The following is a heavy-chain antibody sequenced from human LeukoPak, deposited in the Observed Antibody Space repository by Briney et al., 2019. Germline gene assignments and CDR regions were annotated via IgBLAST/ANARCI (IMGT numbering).Heavy chain of an antibody. Sequence: GGSLRLSCAASGFTFSTYAMHWVRQGPGKGLEWVAVISYDGSNKYYADSVKGRFTISRDNSKNTLSLQMNSLRAEDTALYYCAKDRIWGQGTLVTVSS. J-gene: IGHJ4*02. CDR3: AKDRI. CDR1: GFTFSTYA. CDR2: ISYDGSNK. V-gene: IGHV3-30-3*01.